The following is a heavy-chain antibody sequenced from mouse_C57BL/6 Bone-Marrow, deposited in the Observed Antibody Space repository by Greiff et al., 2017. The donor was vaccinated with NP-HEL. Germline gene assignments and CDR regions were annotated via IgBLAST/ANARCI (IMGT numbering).Heavy chain of an antibody. CDR1: GYTFTSYG. Sequence: QVQLQQSGAELARPGASVKLSCKASGYTFTSYGISWVKQRTGQGLEWIGEIYPRSGNTYYNEKFKGKATLTADKFSSTAYMELRSLTSEDSAVYFCGGYYYGSTPGFAYWGQGTLVTVSA. J-gene: IGHJ3*01. CDR3: GGYYYGSTPGFAY. V-gene: IGHV1-81*01. D-gene: IGHD1-1*01. CDR2: IYPRSGNT.